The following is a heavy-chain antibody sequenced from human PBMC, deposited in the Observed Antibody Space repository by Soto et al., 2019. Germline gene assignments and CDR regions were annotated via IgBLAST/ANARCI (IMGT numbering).Heavy chain of an antibody. Sequence: ASVKVSCKASGYTFTSYGISWVRQAPGQGLEWMGWISAYNGNTNYAQKLQGRVTMTTDTSTSTAYMELRSLRSDDTAVYYCAIVLKQWLACNWLDPWGPGTRVTVYS. CDR3: AIVLKQWLACNWLDP. D-gene: IGHD6-19*01. CDR2: ISAYNGNT. J-gene: IGHJ5*02. V-gene: IGHV1-18*01. CDR1: GYTFTSYG.